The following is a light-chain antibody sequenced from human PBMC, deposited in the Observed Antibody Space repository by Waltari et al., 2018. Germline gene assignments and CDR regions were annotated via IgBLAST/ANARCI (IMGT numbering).Light chain of an antibody. J-gene: IGKJ4*01. CDR2: GAS. V-gene: IGKV3-15*01. Sequence: EIVMTQSPGTLSLSPGERATLSCRASQIVSKTLAWYQHKPGQPPRLLIYGASTRATGIPASFSGSGSETEFTLTISSLQSEDFGVYCCQQYNSWPLTFGGGTKVEIK. CDR3: QQYNSWPLT. CDR1: QIVSKT.